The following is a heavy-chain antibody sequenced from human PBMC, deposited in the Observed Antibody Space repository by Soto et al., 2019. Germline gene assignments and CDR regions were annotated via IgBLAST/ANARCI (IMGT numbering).Heavy chain of an antibody. V-gene: IGHV3-74*01. CDR1: GFTFSSYW. CDR2: INSDGSST. J-gene: IGHJ4*01. Sequence: PGGSLRLSCAASGFTFSSYWMHWVRQAPGKGLVWVSRINSDGSSTSYADSVKGRFTISRDNAQNTLYLQMNSLRAEDTAVYYCRGGNYSFSTTYGGFDYWGHGTLVTVSS. D-gene: IGHD3-22*01. CDR3: RGGNYSFSTTYGGFDY.